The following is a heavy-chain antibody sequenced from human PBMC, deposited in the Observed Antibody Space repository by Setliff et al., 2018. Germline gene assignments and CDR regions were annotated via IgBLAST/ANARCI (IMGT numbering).Heavy chain of an antibody. J-gene: IGHJ6*03. CDR1: GDSISRAKYY. D-gene: IGHD3-3*01. Sequence: PCLTCTVSGDSISRAKYYWSWIRQSAGKGLECIGRIYTDGSTKYNPSLNSRVTLLIDTAKNQISLRLSSVTAADTAVYFCARVTGFSYMDVWGKGTTVTVSS. V-gene: IGHV4-61*02. CDR3: ARVTGFSYMDV. CDR2: IYTDGST.